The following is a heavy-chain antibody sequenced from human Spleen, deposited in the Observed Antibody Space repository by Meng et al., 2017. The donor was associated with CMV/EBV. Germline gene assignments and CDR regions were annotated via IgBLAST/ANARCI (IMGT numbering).Heavy chain of an antibody. CDR1: TFSSYA. Sequence: TFSSYAISLMRQAPGQGLEWMGGIIPIFGTANYAQKFQGRVTINTDDSTSTAYMELSSLRSEDTAVYYCARLSIGFCTNGVCSWFDPWGQGTLVTVSS. CDR2: IIPIFGTA. D-gene: IGHD2-8*01. CDR3: ARLSIGFCTNGVCSWFDP. V-gene: IGHV1-69*05. J-gene: IGHJ5*02.